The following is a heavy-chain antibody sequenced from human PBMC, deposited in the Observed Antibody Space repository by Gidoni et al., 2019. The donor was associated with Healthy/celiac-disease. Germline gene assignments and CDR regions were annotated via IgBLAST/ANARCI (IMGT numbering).Heavy chain of an antibody. J-gene: IGHJ4*02. CDR1: GFTFSSYG. V-gene: IGHV3-30*18. CDR2: ISYDGSNK. CDR3: AKSYYFDY. Sequence: ASGFTFSSYGMHWVRQAPGKGLEWVAVISYDGSNKYYADSVKGRFTISRDNSKNTLYLQMNSLRAEDTAVYYCAKSYYFDYWGQGTLVTVSS.